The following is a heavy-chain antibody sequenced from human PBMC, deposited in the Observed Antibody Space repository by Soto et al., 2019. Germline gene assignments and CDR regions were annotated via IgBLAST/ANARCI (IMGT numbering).Heavy chain of an antibody. CDR3: ARVPTRFDY. CDR2: INHSGST. D-gene: IGHD4-17*01. Sequence: SGYYWSWIRQPPGKGLEWIGEINHSGSTNYNPSLKSRVTISVDTSKNQFSLKLSSVNAADTAVYYCARVPTRFDYWGQGTLVTVSS. CDR1: SGYY. V-gene: IGHV4-34*01. J-gene: IGHJ4*02.